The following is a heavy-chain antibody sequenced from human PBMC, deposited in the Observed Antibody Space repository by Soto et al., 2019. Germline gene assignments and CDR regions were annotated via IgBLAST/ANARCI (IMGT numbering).Heavy chain of an antibody. CDR3: ASSYGSGYRACDY. J-gene: IGHJ4*02. D-gene: IGHD3-10*01. Sequence: QVQLVQSGAEVKRPGSSVKVSCKASGDTFNCYSINWVRHAPGLALEWMGRVNPIVSRSNYAQKFQGRVTMTADKSTSTAYMELSSLGSEDTAIDYCASSYGSGYRACDYWGQGALVTVSS. V-gene: IGHV1-69*02. CDR1: GDTFNCYS. CDR2: VNPIVSRS.